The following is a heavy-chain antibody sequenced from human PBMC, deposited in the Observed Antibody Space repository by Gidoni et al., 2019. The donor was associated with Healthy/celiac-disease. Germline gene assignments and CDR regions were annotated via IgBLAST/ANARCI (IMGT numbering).Heavy chain of an antibody. CDR2: INPNSGGT. V-gene: IGHV1-2*02. J-gene: IGHJ3*02. CDR1: GYTFTGYY. D-gene: IGHD2-21*02. CDR3: ARAYCGGDCWVGGAFDI. Sequence: QVQLVQSGAEVKKPGASVKVYCKASGYTFTGYYMHWVRQAPGQGLEWMGWINPNSGGTNYAQKFQGRVTMTRDTSISTAYMELSRLRSDDTAVYYCARAYCGGDCWVGGAFDIWGQGTMVTVSS.